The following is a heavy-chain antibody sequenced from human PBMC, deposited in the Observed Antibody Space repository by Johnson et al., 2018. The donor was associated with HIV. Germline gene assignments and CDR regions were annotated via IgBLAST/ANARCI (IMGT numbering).Heavy chain of an antibody. V-gene: IGHV3-30-3*01. CDR3: ASEIVYDILTGAFDI. D-gene: IGHD3-9*01. Sequence: QVQLVESGGGVVQPGRSLRLSCAASGFTFSNYAIHWVRQAPGKGLEWVAVISSDGNNKHSADSVKGRFSISRDNSKNTLYLQMNSLRVEDTAVYYCASEIVYDILTGAFDIWGQGTMVTVSS. CDR2: ISSDGNNK. CDR1: GFTFSNYA. J-gene: IGHJ3*02.